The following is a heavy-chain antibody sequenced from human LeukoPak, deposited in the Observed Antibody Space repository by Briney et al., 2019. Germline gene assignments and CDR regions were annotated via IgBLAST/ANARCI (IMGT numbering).Heavy chain of an antibody. V-gene: IGHV4-30-4*01. Sequence: SETLSLTCTVSGGSISSGDYYWSWIRQPPGKGLEWIGYIYYSGSTYYNPSLKSRVTISVDTSKNQFSLKLSSVTATDTAVYYCARRAPGYSSRWYFDLWGRGTLGTVSS. CDR2: IYYSGST. CDR1: GGSISSGDYY. J-gene: IGHJ2*01. D-gene: IGHD6-19*01. CDR3: ARRAPGYSSRWYFDL.